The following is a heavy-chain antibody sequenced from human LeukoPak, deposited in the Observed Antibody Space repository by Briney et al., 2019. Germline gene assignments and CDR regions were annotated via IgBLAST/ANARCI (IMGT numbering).Heavy chain of an antibody. J-gene: IGHJ4*02. CDR2: ISNGGNTI. CDR1: GFTFSTYE. Sequence: GGSLRLSCAASGFTFSTYEMNWVRQAPGKGLEWVSYISNGGNTIYYADSVKGRFTISRDNVKNSLYLQMNILRAEDTAVYYCARGSAHLYYFDFWGLGILVTVSS. D-gene: IGHD3-3*01. CDR3: ARGSAHLYYFDF. V-gene: IGHV3-48*03.